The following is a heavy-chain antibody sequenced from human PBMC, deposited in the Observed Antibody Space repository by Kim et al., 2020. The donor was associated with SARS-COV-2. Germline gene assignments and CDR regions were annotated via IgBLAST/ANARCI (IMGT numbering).Heavy chain of an antibody. D-gene: IGHD2-15*01. Sequence: ASVKVSCKASGYTFTGYYMHWVRQAPGQGLEWMGRINPNSGGTNYAQKFQGRVTMTRDTSISTAYMELSRLRSDDTAVYYCARGYRTVVTVKPAADLWGRGTLVTVSS. J-gene: IGHJ2*01. CDR3: ARGYRTVVTVKPAADL. V-gene: IGHV1-2*06. CDR1: GYTFTGYY. CDR2: INPNSGGT.